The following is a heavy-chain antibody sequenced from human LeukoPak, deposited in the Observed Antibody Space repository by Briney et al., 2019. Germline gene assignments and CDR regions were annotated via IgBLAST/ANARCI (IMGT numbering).Heavy chain of an antibody. CDR1: GYTFTSYG. D-gene: IGHD3-22*01. CDR3: AREGYYYDSSGYNNDNNWFDP. CDR2: ISAYNGNT. V-gene: IGHV1-18*01. Sequence: GASVKVSCKASGYTFTSYGISWVRQAPGQGLEWMGWISAYNGNTNYAQKLQGRVTMTRDMSTSTVYMELSSLRSEDTAVYYCAREGYYYDSSGYNNDNNWFDPWGQGTLVTVSS. J-gene: IGHJ5*02.